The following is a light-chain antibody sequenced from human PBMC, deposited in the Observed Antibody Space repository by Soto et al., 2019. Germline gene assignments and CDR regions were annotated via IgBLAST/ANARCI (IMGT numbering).Light chain of an antibody. CDR2: EVR. V-gene: IGLV2-14*01. J-gene: IGLJ1*01. Sequence: QSALPQPASVSGSLGQSITISCTGTSSDVGGYDFVSWYQHHPGKAPKLIIYEVRTRPSGVSDRFSGSKSGNTASLTISGLQAEDEADYYCSSYTSDWGVFGTGTKVTVL. CDR1: SSDVGGYDF. CDR3: SSYTSDWGV.